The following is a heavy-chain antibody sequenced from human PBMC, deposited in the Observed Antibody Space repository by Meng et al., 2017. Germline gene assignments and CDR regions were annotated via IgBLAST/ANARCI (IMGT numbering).Heavy chain of an antibody. D-gene: IGHD2-15*01. J-gene: IGHJ3*02. CDR1: GFTFSSYW. CDR3: ARWWRYCSGGSCYLGDAFDI. Sequence: GESLKISCAASGFTFSSYWMHWVRQAPGKGLVWVSRINSDGSSKSHADSVKGRFTISRDNAKNTLYLQMNSLRAEDTAVYYCARWWRYCSGGSCYLGDAFDIWGQGTMVTVSS. CDR2: INSDGSSK. V-gene: IGHV3-74*01.